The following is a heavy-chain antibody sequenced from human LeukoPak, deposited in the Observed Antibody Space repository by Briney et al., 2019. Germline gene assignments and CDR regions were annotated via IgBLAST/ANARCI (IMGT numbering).Heavy chain of an antibody. CDR3: ARGAHYAWNP. Sequence: SSETLSLTCAVSGDSISNINWWWSWVRQPPGKGLEWIGEIHDGGSTTYHPSLKSRVTISVDKSKNQFSLTLTSVTAADTAVYFCARGAHYAWNPWGQGTLVTVSS. V-gene: IGHV4-4*02. CDR2: IHDGGST. CDR1: GDSISNINW. D-gene: IGHD3-16*01. J-gene: IGHJ5*02.